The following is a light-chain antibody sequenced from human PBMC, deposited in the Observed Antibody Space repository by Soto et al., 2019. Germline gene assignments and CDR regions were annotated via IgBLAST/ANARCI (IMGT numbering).Light chain of an antibody. CDR2: AAS. Sequence: RVMTQSRAALSVSPGGSATLSCMASQIVNTNVAWYQQRPGQAPRLLIFAASTRATGVAARFSGSGSGTKFTLTVDSLQSEDFALYYCQQYNNWPRTFGQGTKVDNK. J-gene: IGKJ1*01. V-gene: IGKV3-15*01. CDR3: QQYNNWPRT. CDR1: QIVNTN.